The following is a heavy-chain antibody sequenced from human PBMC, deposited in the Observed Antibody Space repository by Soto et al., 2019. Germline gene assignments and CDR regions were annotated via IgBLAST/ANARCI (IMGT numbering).Heavy chain of an antibody. CDR3: ARDILVVVATSDYGMDV. D-gene: IGHD2-15*01. J-gene: IGHJ6*02. Sequence: GSLRLSCAASGFTFSSYWMHWVRQVPGKWLVWVSRINSDGSSTTYADSVRGRFTISRDNAKNTLYLQMHSLRAEDTAVYYCARDILVVVATSDYGMDVWGQGTTVTVSS. CDR1: GFTFSSYW. CDR2: INSDGSST. V-gene: IGHV3-74*01.